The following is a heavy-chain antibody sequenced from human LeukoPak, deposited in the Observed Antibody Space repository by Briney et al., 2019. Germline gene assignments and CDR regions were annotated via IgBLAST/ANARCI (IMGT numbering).Heavy chain of an antibody. CDR1: GGSFSGYY. Sequence: SETLSLTCAVYGGSFSGYYWSWIRQPPGKGLEWIGEINHSGSTNYNPSLKSRVTISVDTSKNQFSLKLSSVTAADTAVYYCARVVSDYYASGKSTTYYFDYWGQGTLVTVSS. V-gene: IGHV4-34*01. CDR2: INHSGST. D-gene: IGHD3-10*01. J-gene: IGHJ4*02. CDR3: ARVVSDYYASGKSTTYYFDY.